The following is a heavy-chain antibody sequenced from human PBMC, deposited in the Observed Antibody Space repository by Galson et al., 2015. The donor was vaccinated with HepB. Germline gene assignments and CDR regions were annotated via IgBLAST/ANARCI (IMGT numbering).Heavy chain of an antibody. CDR1: GFRVTNYW. J-gene: IGHJ6*02. D-gene: IGHD3-10*01. Sequence: SLRLSCAVSGFRVTNYWMSWVRQAPGEGLEWVATIRQDGTEQYDVDSVKGRFTISRDNAKHSLSLQMNRLRGEDTAVYYCARGGLGVRYFSWPKKRDYYYYAMDIWGQGTTVTVSS. V-gene: IGHV3-7*03. CDR3: ARGGLGVRYFSWPKKRDYYYYAMDI. CDR2: IRQDGTEQ.